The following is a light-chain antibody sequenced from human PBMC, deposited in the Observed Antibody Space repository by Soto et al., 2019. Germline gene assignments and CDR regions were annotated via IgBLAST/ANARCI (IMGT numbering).Light chain of an antibody. V-gene: IGKV1-39*01. CDR1: QSISSF. CDR2: AAS. CDR3: HQSYTSPRT. J-gene: IGKJ2*01. Sequence: DIQMTQSPSSLSASVGDRVTITCRASQSISSFLNWYQEKPGKAPHLLIYAASSLHSGVPSRFSGSGSGTEFNLTISRLEPEDFANYYYHQSYTSPRTFGQRTKLEIK.